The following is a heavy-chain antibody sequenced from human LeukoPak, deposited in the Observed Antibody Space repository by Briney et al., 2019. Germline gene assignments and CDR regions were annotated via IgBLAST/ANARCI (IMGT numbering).Heavy chain of an antibody. Sequence: GFLKLSCAASGFTSSSYWMNWVRQAPGKGLEWVANIKQDGTEKLYVDSVKGRFTTSRDNSKNTLYLQMNSLRAEDTAVYYCAKDISYGDYDHDYWGQGTLVTVSS. V-gene: IGHV3-7*03. CDR2: IKQDGTEK. CDR3: AKDISYGDYDHDY. D-gene: IGHD4-17*01. J-gene: IGHJ4*02. CDR1: GFTSSSYW.